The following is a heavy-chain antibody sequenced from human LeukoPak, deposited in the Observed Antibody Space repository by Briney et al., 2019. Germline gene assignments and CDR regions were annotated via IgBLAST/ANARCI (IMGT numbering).Heavy chain of an antibody. CDR1: GGSISSYY. CDR2: IYYSGST. Sequence: PSETLSLTCTVSGGSISSYYWSWIRQPPGKGLEWIGYIYYSGSTNYNPSLKSRVTISVDTSKNQFSLKLSSVTAADTAVYYCARDTTAAFFFDYWGQGTLVTVSS. J-gene: IGHJ4*02. V-gene: IGHV4-59*01. CDR3: ARDTTAAFFFDY. D-gene: IGHD1-14*01.